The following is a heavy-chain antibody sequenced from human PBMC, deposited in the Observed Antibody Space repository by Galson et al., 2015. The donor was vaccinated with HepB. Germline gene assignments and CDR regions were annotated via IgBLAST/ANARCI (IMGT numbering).Heavy chain of an antibody. CDR3: ARDPRITIFGVVPLSV. CDR1: GGTFSSYA. D-gene: IGHD3-3*01. CDR2: IIPIFGTA. Sequence: SVKVSCKASGGTFSSYAISWVRQAPGQGLEWMGGIIPIFGTANYAQKFQGRVTITADKSTSTAYMELSSLRSEDTAVYYCARDPRITIFGVVPLSVWGQGTTVTVSS. V-gene: IGHV1-69*06. J-gene: IGHJ6*02.